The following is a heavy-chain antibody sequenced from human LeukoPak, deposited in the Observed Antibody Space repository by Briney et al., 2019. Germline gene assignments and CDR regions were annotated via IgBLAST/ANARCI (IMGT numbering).Heavy chain of an antibody. CDR1: GFTFSSYS. D-gene: IGHD2-2*01. Sequence: GGSLRLSCAASGFTFSSYSMNWVRQAPGKGLEWVSSISSSSSYIYYADSGKGRFTISRDNAKNSLYLQMNSLRAEDTAVYYCARDIVVVPAAETNLDYWGQGTLVTVSS. J-gene: IGHJ4*02. V-gene: IGHV3-21*01. CDR2: ISSSSSYI. CDR3: ARDIVVVPAAETNLDY.